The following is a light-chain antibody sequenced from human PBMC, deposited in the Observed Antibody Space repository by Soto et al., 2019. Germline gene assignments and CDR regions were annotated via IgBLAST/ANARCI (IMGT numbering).Light chain of an antibody. CDR2: GNN. J-gene: IGLJ2*01. Sequence: QSVLTQPPSASGTPGQTVTISSSGGTSNIGTNYVSWYQHLPGTAPKLLIYGNNQRPSGVPDRFSGSKSGTSASLAISGLRSDDEADYYCAVWDDSLSGVFFGGGTKVTVL. CDR1: TSNIGTNY. CDR3: AVWDDSLSGVF. V-gene: IGLV1-47*01.